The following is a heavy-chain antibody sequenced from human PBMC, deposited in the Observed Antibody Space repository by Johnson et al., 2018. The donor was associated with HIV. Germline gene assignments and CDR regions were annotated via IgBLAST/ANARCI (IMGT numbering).Heavy chain of an antibody. CDR3: ARCRDAYTLLSAFDI. V-gene: IGHV3-30*03. CDR2: ISYDGTDK. J-gene: IGHJ3*02. CDR1: GFTFSSYG. Sequence: QLAESGGGVVQPGRSLRLSCAASGFTFSSYGMHWVRQAPGKGLEWVAVISYDGTDKYYANSVKGRFTISRDNSKNTLYLQMGSLRAEDMAVYFCARCRDAYTLLSAFDIWGQGTMVTVSS. D-gene: IGHD5-24*01.